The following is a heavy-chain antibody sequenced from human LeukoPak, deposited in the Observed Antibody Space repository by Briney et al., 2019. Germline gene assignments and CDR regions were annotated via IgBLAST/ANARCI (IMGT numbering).Heavy chain of an antibody. D-gene: IGHD3-9*01. CDR2: IYYSGGT. V-gene: IGHV4-39*07. J-gene: IGHJ5*02. Sequence: SETLSLTCTVSGGSISSSNYYWGWIRQPPGKGLEWIGTIYYSGGTYYNPSLKSRVTMSVDTSKNQFSLKLSSVAAADTAVYYCASGETDYDILPFDPWGQGTLVTVSS. CDR1: GGSISSSNYY. CDR3: ASGETDYDILPFDP.